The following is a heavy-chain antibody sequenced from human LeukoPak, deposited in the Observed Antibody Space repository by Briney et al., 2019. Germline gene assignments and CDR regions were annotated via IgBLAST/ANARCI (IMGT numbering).Heavy chain of an antibody. D-gene: IGHD3-10*01. Sequence: SQTLSLTCTVSGGSISSGSYYWSWIRQPAGKGLEWIGRIYTSGSTNYNPSLKSRVTISVDTSKNQFSLKLSSVTAADTAVYYCARDGAMVRGVRATYYYMDVLGKGNTVTVSS. CDR1: GGSISSGSYY. J-gene: IGHJ6*03. CDR2: IYTSGST. V-gene: IGHV4-61*02. CDR3: ARDGAMVRGVRATYYYMDV.